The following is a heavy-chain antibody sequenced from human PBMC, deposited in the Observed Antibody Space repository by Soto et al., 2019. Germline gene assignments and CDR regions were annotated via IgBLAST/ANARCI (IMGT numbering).Heavy chain of an antibody. D-gene: IGHD6-13*01. J-gene: IGHJ6*02. CDR3: ARGVRVAAGIGMDV. CDR2: ISSSSSNT. V-gene: IGHV3-21*05. Sequence: GGSLRLSCAASGFTFSSYGMHWVRQAPGKGLEWVSDISSSSSNTNYADSVKGRFTISRDNAKNSLYLQMNSLRAEDTAVYYCARGVRVAAGIGMDVWGQGTTVTVSS. CDR1: GFTFSSYG.